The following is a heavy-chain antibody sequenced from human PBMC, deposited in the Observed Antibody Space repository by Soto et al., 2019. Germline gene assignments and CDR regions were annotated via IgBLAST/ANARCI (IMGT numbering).Heavy chain of an antibody. CDR3: AKGGQWMAIDY. J-gene: IGHJ4*02. CDR2: ISGSGGST. D-gene: IGHD6-19*01. CDR1: GLTFSSHA. V-gene: IGHV3-23*01. Sequence: GGSLRLSCTASGLTFSSHAMSWVRQAPGKGLEWVSAISGSGGSTDYADSLKGRFTITNDNSKNTLYLQMNSLRAEDTAIYYCAKGGQWMAIDYWGQGTLVTVSS.